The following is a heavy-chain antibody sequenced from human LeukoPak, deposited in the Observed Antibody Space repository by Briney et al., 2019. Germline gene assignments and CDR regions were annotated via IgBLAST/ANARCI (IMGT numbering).Heavy chain of an antibody. CDR3: ARRKSSANYYVEAFDI. CDR2: IYYSGST. D-gene: IGHD1-26*01. CDR1: GDSISSDY. V-gene: IGHV4-59*08. Sequence: SETLSLTCTVSGDSISSDYWSWIRQPPGKGLEWIGYIYYSGSTNYNPSLKSRVTISVDTSKKQFSLNLNSVTAADTAMYYCARRKSSANYYVEAFDIWGQGTMVTVSS. J-gene: IGHJ3*02.